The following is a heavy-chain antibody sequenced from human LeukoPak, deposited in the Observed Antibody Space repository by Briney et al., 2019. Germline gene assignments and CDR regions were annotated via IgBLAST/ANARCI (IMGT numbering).Heavy chain of an antibody. D-gene: IGHD3-22*01. CDR2: INPNSGGT. CDR1: GYTFTGYY. J-gene: IGHJ3*02. CDR3: ARVSYYYDSRRAFDI. Sequence: ASVKVSCKASGYTFTGYYMHWVRQAPGQGLEWMGWINPNSGGTNYAQKFQGRVTMTRDTSISTAYMELSRLRSDDTAVYYCARVSYYYDSRRAFDIWGQGTMVTVSS. V-gene: IGHV1-2*02.